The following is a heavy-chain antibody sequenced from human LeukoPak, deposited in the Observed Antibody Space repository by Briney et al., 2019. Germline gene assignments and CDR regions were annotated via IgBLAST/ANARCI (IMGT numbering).Heavy chain of an antibody. J-gene: IGHJ4*02. CDR2: ISSSGSTI. D-gene: IGHD3-22*01. Sequence: GGSLRLSCAASGFTFSSYEMNWVRQAPGKGLEWVSYISSSGSTIYYAGSVKGRFTISRDNAKNSLYLQMNSLRAEDTAVYYCARDLGSGYPDWGQGTLVTVSS. V-gene: IGHV3-48*03. CDR1: GFTFSSYE. CDR3: ARDLGSGYPD.